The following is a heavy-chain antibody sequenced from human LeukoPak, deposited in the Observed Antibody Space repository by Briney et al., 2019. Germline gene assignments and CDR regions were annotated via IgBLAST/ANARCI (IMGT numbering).Heavy chain of an antibody. CDR2: ISYDGSNK. V-gene: IGHV3-30*18. D-gene: IGHD6-6*01. J-gene: IGHJ6*03. CDR3: AKLVTGRPSGYMGV. Sequence: GRSLRLSCAASGFTFSSYGMHWVRQAPGKGLEWVAVISYDGSNKYYADSVKGRFTISRDNSKNTLYVQMNSLRAGDTAVYYCAKLVTGRPSGYMGVWGKGTTVTVSS. CDR1: GFTFSSYG.